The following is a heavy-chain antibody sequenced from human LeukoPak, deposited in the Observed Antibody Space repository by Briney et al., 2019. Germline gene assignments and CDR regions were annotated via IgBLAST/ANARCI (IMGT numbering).Heavy chain of an antibody. D-gene: IGHD6-13*01. V-gene: IGHV3-66*02. J-gene: IGHJ4*02. CDR2: IYSGGST. Sequence: GGSLRLSCAASGFTFSSNYMSWVRQAPGKGLEWVSVIYSGGSTYYADSVKGRFTISRDNSKNTLYLQMNSLRAEDTAVYYCATDSSSWYYYFDYWGQGTLVTVSS. CDR1: GFTFSSNY. CDR3: ATDSSSWYYYFDY.